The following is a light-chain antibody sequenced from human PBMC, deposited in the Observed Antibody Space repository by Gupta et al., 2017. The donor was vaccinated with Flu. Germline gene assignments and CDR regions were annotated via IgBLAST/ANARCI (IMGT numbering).Light chain of an antibody. V-gene: IGKV1-17*01. CDR1: QGSRNE. J-gene: IGKJ2*01. Sequence: PSSLSASVGDRVTITCRASQGSRNELVWYQQKPGKAPKRLIYAASSLQRGVPSRFSGSGSGTEFTRTISSLQPEDFATYYCLQHNSYPYTFGQGTKLEIK. CDR3: LQHNSYPYT. CDR2: AAS.